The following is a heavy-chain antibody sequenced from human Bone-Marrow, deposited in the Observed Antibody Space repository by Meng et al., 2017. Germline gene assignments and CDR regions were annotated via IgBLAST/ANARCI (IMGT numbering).Heavy chain of an antibody. V-gene: IGHV5-51*01. CDR3: ARHLGFEYFDY. J-gene: IGHJ4*02. CDR1: GYAFTSSW. CDR2: ISPRDSDT. Sequence: GGSLRLSCKASGYAFTSSWIGWVRQTPEKGREGVAIISPRDSDTRYNPSFEGQVIISADKSISTTYLQWSSLKASDTAMYYCARHLGFEYFDYWGQGARVTGAS. D-gene: IGHD3-10*01.